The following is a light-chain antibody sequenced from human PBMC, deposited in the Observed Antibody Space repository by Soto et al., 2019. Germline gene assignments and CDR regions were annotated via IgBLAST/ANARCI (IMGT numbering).Light chain of an antibody. V-gene: IGKV3-15*01. J-gene: IGKJ1*01. CDR3: QQYNNWPPWT. CDR2: GAS. Sequence: EIVMTQSPATLSVSPGERATLSCRASQSLSSNLAWYQQKPGQAPRLLIYGASTRPPGIPARFSGSGSGTEFTLTISSLQSEDFAVYYCQQYNNWPPWTFGQGTKVEIK. CDR1: QSLSSN.